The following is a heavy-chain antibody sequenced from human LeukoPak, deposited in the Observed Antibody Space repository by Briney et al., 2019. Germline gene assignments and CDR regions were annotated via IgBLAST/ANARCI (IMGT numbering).Heavy chain of an antibody. CDR2: IYPGDSDT. CDR1: GYSFITHW. V-gene: IGHV5-51*01. D-gene: IGHD3-10*01. J-gene: IGHJ4*02. Sequence: GESLRISCKASGYSFITHWIAWVRQTPGKGLEWMGIIYPGDSDTKYSPSFQGQVTISADKSISTAYLQWSSLKASDTAMYYCGKGAGGSGSYYPYFWGQGTLVTVSS. CDR3: GKGAGGSGSYYPYF.